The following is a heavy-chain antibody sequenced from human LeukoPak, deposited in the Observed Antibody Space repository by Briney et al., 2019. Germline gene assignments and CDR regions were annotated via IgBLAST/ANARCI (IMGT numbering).Heavy chain of an antibody. J-gene: IGHJ3*02. V-gene: IGHV3-7*01. CDR3: ARGITMIVVAYGAFDI. CDR1: GFTFSSYG. D-gene: IGHD3-22*01. Sequence: PGGSLRLSCAASGFTFSSYGMHWVRQAPGKGLEWVANIKQDGSEKYYVDSVKGRFTISRDNAKNSLYLQMNSLRAEDTAVYYCARGITMIVVAYGAFDIWGQGTMVTVSS. CDR2: IKQDGSEK.